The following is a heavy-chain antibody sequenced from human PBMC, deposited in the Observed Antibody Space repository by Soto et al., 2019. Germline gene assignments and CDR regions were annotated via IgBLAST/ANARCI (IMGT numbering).Heavy chain of an antibody. CDR1: GFTFSDYY. Sequence: GGSLRLSCAASGFTFSDYYMSWIRQAPGKGLEWVSYISSSGSTIYYADSVKGRFTISRDNAKNSLYLQMNSLRAEDTAVYYCARDSLTVTEGDAFDIWGQGTMVTVSS. CDR2: ISSSGSTI. J-gene: IGHJ3*02. CDR3: ARDSLTVTEGDAFDI. V-gene: IGHV3-11*01. D-gene: IGHD4-17*01.